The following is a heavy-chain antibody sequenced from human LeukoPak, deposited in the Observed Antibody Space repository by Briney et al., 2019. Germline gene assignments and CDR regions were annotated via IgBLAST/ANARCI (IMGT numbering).Heavy chain of an antibody. CDR3: ARGGTTVLHYFDY. Sequence: PGGSLRLSCAASGFTFSSYSMNWVRQAPGKGLEWVSSISSSSYIYYADSVKGRFTISRDNAKNSLYLQMNSLRAEDTAVYYCARGGTTVLHYFDYWGQGTLVTVSS. CDR2: ISSSSYI. V-gene: IGHV3-21*01. D-gene: IGHD2-2*01. J-gene: IGHJ4*02. CDR1: GFTFSSYS.